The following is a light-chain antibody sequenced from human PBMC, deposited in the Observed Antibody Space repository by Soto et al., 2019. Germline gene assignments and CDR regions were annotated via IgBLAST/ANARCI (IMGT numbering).Light chain of an antibody. Sequence: QSVLTQPASVSGSPGQSITISCTGTSSDIGYYNYVSWYQQYPGKAPKLMIYEVSHRPSGVSNRFSGSKSGYTASLTISGLQAEDEADYYCSSYSSSSTYVFGTGTKLTVL. J-gene: IGLJ1*01. CDR3: SSYSSSSTYV. CDR2: EVS. CDR1: SSDIGYYNY. V-gene: IGLV2-14*01.